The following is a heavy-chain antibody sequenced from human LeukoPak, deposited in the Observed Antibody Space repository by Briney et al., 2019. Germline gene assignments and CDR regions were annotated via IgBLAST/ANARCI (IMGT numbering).Heavy chain of an antibody. CDR2: IYPGDSDT. J-gene: IGHJ6*03. V-gene: IGHV5-51*01. CDR1: GYSFTSYW. D-gene: IGHD6-13*01. CDR3: ASRAAAGTGGRWVYYYYMDV. Sequence: PGESLKISCKGSGYSFTSYWIGWVRQMPGKGLEWMGIIYPGDSDTRYSPSFQGQVTISADKSISTAYLQWSSLKASDTAMYYCASRAAAGTGGRWVYYYYMDVWGKGTTVTVSS.